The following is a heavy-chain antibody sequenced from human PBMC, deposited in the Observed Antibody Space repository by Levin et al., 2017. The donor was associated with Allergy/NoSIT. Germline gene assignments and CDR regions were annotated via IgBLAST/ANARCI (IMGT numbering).Heavy chain of an antibody. J-gene: IGHJ3*02. D-gene: IGHD3-22*01. Sequence: GGSLRLSCAASGFSITNAWMSWVRQAPGKGLEWVGHIKNVIDGGTTDYAAPVEGRFIISRDDSKNRLFLQMNSLKTEDTYVYYCTTEAGSGSFPDAYDIWGQGTVVTVSS. CDR3: TTEAGSGSFPDAYDI. CDR2: IKNVIDGGTT. CDR1: GFSITNAW. V-gene: IGHV3-15*01.